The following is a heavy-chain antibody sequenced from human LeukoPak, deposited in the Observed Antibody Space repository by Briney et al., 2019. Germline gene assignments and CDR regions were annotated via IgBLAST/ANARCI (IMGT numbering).Heavy chain of an antibody. D-gene: IGHD4-11*01. V-gene: IGHV3-48*03. CDR2: ISSSGSTI. CDR3: ARRSVTIYYMDV. J-gene: IGHJ6*03. CDR1: EFTFSSYE. Sequence: GGSLRLSCAASEFTFSSYEMNWVRQAPGKGLEWVSYISSSGSTILYADSVKGRFSISRDNAKNSLYLQMNSLRAEDTAVYYCARRSVTIYYMDVWGKGTTVTISS.